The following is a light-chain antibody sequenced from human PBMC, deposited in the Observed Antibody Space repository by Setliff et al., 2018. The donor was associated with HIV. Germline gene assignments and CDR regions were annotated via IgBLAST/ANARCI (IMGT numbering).Light chain of an antibody. CDR1: SSNIGAGYD. J-gene: IGLJ1*01. Sequence: QSVLTQPPSVSGAPGQRGTISCTGSSSNIGAGYDVHWYQQLPGTAPKLLIYGNSNRPSGVPDRFSGSKSGTSASLAITGLQAEDEADYYCHCKRSSSTPYVFGTGTKVTVL. CDR2: GNS. CDR3: HCKRSSSTPYV. V-gene: IGLV1-40*01.